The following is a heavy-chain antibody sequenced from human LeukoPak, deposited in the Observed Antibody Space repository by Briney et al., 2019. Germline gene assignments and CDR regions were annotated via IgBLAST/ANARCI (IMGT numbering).Heavy chain of an antibody. CDR1: GGSISSYY. CDR3: AQGGPYYGMDV. V-gene: IGHV4-59*08. D-gene: IGHD3-16*01. J-gene: IGHJ6*02. CDR2: IYYSGST. Sequence: KPSETLSLTCTVSGGSISSYYWSWIRQPPGKGLEWIGYIYYSGSTNYNPSLKSRVTISVDTSKNQFSLKLSSVTAADTAVYYCAQGGPYYGMDVWGQGTTVTVSS.